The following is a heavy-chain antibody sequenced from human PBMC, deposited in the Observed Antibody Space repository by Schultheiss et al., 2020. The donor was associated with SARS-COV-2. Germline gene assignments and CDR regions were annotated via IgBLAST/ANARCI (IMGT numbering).Heavy chain of an antibody. V-gene: IGHV4-61*02. CDR2: IYTSGST. Sequence: SETLSLTCTVSGGSISSSSYYWSWIRQPPGKGLEWIGRIYTSGSTNYNPSLKSRVTMSVDTSKNQFSLKLSSVTAADTAVYYCARGIVGATPRPYYFDYWGQGTLVTVSS. CDR1: GGSISSSSYY. J-gene: IGHJ4*02. D-gene: IGHD1-26*01. CDR3: ARGIVGATPRPYYFDY.